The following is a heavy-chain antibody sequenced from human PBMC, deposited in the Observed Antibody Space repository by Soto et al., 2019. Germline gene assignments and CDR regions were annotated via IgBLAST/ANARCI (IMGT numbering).Heavy chain of an antibody. CDR1: GYTFTSYD. V-gene: IGHV1-8*01. Sequence: QVQLVQSGAEVKKPGASVKVSCKASGYTFTSYDINWVRQATGQGLEWMGWMNPNSGNTAYAQKFQSRVTMTRNTSISTAYMELSSLRSEDTAVYYCARERTGPNDFDYWGQGTLVTVSS. CDR3: ARERTGPNDFDY. D-gene: IGHD1-7*01. CDR2: MNPNSGNT. J-gene: IGHJ4*02.